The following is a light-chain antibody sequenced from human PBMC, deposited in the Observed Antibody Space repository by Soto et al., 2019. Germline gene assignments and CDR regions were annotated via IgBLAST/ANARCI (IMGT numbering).Light chain of an antibody. J-gene: IGLJ2*01. CDR3: QVWDRSSDHRVD. CDR1: NIGTKS. V-gene: IGLV3-21*04. CDR2: YDS. Sequence: SYELTQPPSVSVTPGKTARISCERNNIGTKSVHWYQQKPGQAPVLVIYYDSARPSGIPERFSGSNAGNTATLTISTVEAGDEADYYCQVWDRSSDHRVDFGGGTKVTVL.